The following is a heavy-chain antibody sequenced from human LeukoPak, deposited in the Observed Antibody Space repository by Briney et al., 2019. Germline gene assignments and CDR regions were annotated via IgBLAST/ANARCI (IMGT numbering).Heavy chain of an antibody. CDR2: IYYSGNT. Sequence: SQTLSLTCTVSGGSISSGGYHWSWIRQHPGKGLEWIGYIYYSGNTYYNPSLKSRVTTSVDTSKNQLSLKLSSVTAADTAVYYFASGSYRDYYYHYYMDVWGKGTTVTVSS. D-gene: IGHD1-26*01. CDR1: GGSISSGGYH. CDR3: ASGSYRDYYYHYYMDV. J-gene: IGHJ6*03. V-gene: IGHV4-31*03.